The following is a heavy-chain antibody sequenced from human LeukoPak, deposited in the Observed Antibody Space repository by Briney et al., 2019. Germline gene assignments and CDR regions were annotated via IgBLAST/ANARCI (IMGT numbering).Heavy chain of an antibody. CDR3: AGGVQGVSSWFDP. CDR2: VSYDGVNK. CDR1: GFTFSSYA. J-gene: IGHJ5*02. Sequence: GRSLRLSCAASGFTFSSYAFHWVRQAPGKGLEWVAAVSYDGVNKYYADSVKGRFTISRDNFNNNLQMSSLRIDDTAVYYCAGGVQGVSSWFDPRGQGTLVTVSS. D-gene: IGHD3-10*01. V-gene: IGHV3-30*04.